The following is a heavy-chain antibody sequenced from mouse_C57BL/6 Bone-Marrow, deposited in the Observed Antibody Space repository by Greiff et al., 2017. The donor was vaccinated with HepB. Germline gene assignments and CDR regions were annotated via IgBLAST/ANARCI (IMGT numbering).Heavy chain of an antibody. CDR3: ARRNYGSSYGYWYFDV. D-gene: IGHD1-1*01. CDR2: IDPSDSYT. J-gene: IGHJ1*03. Sequence: QVQLQQSGAELVKPGASVKLSCKASGYTFTSYWMQWVKQRPGQGLEWIGEIDPSDSYTNYNQKFKGKATLTVDTSSSTAYMQLSSLTSEDSAVYYCARRNYGSSYGYWYFDVWGTGTTVTVSS. V-gene: IGHV1-50*01. CDR1: GYTFTSYW.